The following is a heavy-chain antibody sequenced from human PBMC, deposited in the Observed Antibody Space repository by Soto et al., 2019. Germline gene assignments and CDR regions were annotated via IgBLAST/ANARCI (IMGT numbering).Heavy chain of an antibody. Sequence: EVQLVESGGGLVHPGGSLRLSCAASGFRFSIYSMNWVRQAPVKGLEWSAYITSDTNTIKYADSVKGRFTISRDNAKNSVYLQMNSLRDEDTAVYYCARSVEGHFDYWGQGTVVTVSS. CDR3: ARSVEGHFDY. D-gene: IGHD6-19*01. V-gene: IGHV3-48*02. CDR2: ITSDTNTI. CDR1: GFRFSIYS. J-gene: IGHJ4*02.